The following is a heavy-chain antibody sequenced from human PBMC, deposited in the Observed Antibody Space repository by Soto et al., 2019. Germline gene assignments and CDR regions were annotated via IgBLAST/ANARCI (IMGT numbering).Heavy chain of an antibody. Sequence: PGGSLRLHCSPSGVPFSWYHMRWVLQDAVKGVEWVAVMSYVGSNKYDADSVKGRVTITRDNSKNTLDLQMNSLRADDTPVYYCGKERNEDGMDVWGQGTTVTVSS. CDR1: GVPFSWYH. V-gene: IGHV3-30*18. D-gene: IGHD1-1*01. J-gene: IGHJ6*02. CDR3: GKERNEDGMDV. CDR2: MSYVGSNK.